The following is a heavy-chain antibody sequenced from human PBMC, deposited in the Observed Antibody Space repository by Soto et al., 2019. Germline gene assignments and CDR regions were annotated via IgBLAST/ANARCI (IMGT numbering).Heavy chain of an antibody. CDR1: GFTFSSYA. D-gene: IGHD3-22*01. V-gene: IGHV3-23*01. CDR3: AKDYYDSSGYYYELINAFDI. Sequence: EVQLLESGGGLVQPGGSLRLSCAASGFTFSSYAMSWVRQAPGKGLEWVSAISGSGGSTYYADSVKGRFTISRDNSKNTLYLQMNSLRAEDTAVYYCAKDYYDSSGYYYELINAFDIWGQGTMVTVSS. J-gene: IGHJ3*02. CDR2: ISGSGGST.